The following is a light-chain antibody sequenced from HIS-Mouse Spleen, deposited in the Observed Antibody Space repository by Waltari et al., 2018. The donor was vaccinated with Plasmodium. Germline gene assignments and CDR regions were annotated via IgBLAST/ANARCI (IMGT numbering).Light chain of an antibody. CDR2: EGS. J-gene: IGLJ1*01. CDR3: CSYAGSSTYV. CDR1: SSDVGSYNL. Sequence: QSALTQPASVSGSPGPSITLSCTGTSSDVGSYNLVSGYQQHPGQAPKLMIYEGSKRPSGVSNRFSGSKSGNTASLTISGLQAEDEADYYCCSYAGSSTYVFGTGTKVTVL. V-gene: IGLV2-23*01.